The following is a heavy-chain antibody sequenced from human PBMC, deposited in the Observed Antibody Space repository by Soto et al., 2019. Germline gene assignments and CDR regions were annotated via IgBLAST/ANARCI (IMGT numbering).Heavy chain of an antibody. J-gene: IGHJ5*02. Sequence: GESLKISCKGSGYSLTSYWISWVRQMPGKGLEWMGRIDPSDSYTNYSPSFQGHVTISADKSISTAYLQWSSLKASDTAMYYCATGMVVAANLDPWGQGTLVTVSS. CDR1: GYSLTSYW. V-gene: IGHV5-10-1*01. CDR2: IDPSDSYT. D-gene: IGHD2-15*01. CDR3: ATGMVVAANLDP.